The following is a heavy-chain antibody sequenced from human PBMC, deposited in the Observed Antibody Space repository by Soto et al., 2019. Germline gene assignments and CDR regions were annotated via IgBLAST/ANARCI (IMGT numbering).Heavy chain of an antibody. V-gene: IGHV5-51*01. J-gene: IGHJ5*02. CDR2: IFPSDSDT. D-gene: IGHD3-22*01. CDR3: ARNDESGYFTWFDP. CDR1: GYRFTSYW. Sequence: GESLKISWRTSGYRFTSYWIAWVRQMPCKGLEWMGIIFPSDSDTRYIPSFQGQVTISADRSTSTVFLQWASLKAPATAVYFCARNDESGYFTWFDPWGQGTLVTVSS.